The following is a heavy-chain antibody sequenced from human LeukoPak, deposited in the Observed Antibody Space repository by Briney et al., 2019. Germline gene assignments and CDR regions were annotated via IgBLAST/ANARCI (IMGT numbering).Heavy chain of an antibody. V-gene: IGHV3-72*01. D-gene: IGHD1-26*01. Sequence: PSETLSLTCAVYGGSFSGYYWSWLRQPPGKGLEWIGRTRNEANIYTTKYAASVKGRFTISRDDSKNSLYLQMNSLKTEDTAVYYCASPVGATTVRAFDIWGQGTMVTVSS. CDR3: ASPVGATTVRAFDI. CDR2: TRNEANIYTT. CDR1: GGSFSGYY. J-gene: IGHJ3*02.